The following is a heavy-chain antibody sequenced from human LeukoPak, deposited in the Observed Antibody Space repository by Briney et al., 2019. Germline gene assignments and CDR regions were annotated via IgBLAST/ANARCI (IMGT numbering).Heavy chain of an antibody. CDR2: IYYSGST. Sequence: SETLSLTRTVSGGSISSSSYYWGWIRQPPGKGLERIGSIYYSGSTYYNPSLKSRVTISVDTSKNQFSLKLSSVTAADTAVYYCARGRWGAAFWRSPHFDYWGQGTLVTVSS. V-gene: IGHV4-39*01. CDR1: GGSISSSSYY. CDR3: ARGRWGAAFWRSPHFDY. D-gene: IGHD3-3*01. J-gene: IGHJ4*02.